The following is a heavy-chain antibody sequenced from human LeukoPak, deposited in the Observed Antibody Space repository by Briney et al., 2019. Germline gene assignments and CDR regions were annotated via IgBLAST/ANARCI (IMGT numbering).Heavy chain of an antibody. Sequence: PGGSLRLSCTVSGLTFSSYWMVWVRQTPGKGLVWVSRIDRDGNITSYADSVKGRFIISRDNAKNSLYLQMNSLRAEDTAVYYCARDQGLQLWFDSFDYWGQGTLVTVSS. CDR1: GLTFSSYW. J-gene: IGHJ4*02. CDR3: ARDQGLQLWFDSFDY. CDR2: IDRDGNIT. V-gene: IGHV3-74*01. D-gene: IGHD5-18*01.